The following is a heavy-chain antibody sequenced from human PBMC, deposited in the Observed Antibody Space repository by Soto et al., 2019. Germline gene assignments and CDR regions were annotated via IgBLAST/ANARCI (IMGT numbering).Heavy chain of an antibody. D-gene: IGHD2-2*01. CDR3: AADGSPADHLNWVDT. Sequence: QRQLGQSGPAMKKPGTSVKFSCKASGFTFGTSAIQWVRQTRGHRLEWIGRIGVGSVSAEYAQEFQERVTITGDMSTATDFLELSSMTSEDTALYYCAADGSPADHLNWVDTWGQGTQVIVSS. CDR2: IGVGSVSA. J-gene: IGHJ5*02. V-gene: IGHV1-58*02. CDR1: GFTFGTSA.